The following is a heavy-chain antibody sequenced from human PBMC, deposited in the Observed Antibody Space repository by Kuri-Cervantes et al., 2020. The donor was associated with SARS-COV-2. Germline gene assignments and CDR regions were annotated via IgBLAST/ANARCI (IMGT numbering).Heavy chain of an antibody. V-gene: IGHV3-30-3*01. CDR3: AREGIHDIVVVPAAIALDY. Sequence: GESLKISCAASGFPFSSYSMHRVRQAPGKGLEWVAVISYDGSNKYYADSVKGRFTISRDNSKNTLYLQMNRLRAEDTAVYYCAREGIHDIVVVPAAIALDYWGQGTLVTVSS. CDR1: GFPFSSYS. CDR2: ISYDGSNK. D-gene: IGHD2-2*01. J-gene: IGHJ4*02.